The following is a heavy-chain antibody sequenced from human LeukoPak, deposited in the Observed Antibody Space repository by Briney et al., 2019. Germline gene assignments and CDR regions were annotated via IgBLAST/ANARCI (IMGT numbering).Heavy chain of an antibody. J-gene: IGHJ4*02. Sequence: SQTLSLTCTVSGGSISSGDYYWSWIRQPPGKGLEWIGYLYYSGSTYYNPSLMSRLTISVDTSKNQFSLKLSSVTAADTAVYYCARDHVKLGSGRSVDYWGQGTLVTVSS. V-gene: IGHV4-30-4*01. CDR3: ARDHVKLGSGRSVDY. CDR2: LYYSGST. D-gene: IGHD3-10*01. CDR1: GGSISSGDYY.